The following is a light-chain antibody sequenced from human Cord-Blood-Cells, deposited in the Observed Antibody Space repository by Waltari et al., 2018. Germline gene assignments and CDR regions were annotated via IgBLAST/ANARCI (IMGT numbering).Light chain of an antibody. Sequence: DIQMTQSTSSLSASVGDRVTIPCWASQSISSYVNWYQQKLGKAPKILIFAATSLQSGLPSTLSCRGSGTDFTLTISSLPPADFATYYCQQSYSTPDTCDQGTYLE. J-gene: IGKJ2*01. CDR2: AAT. CDR1: QSISSY. V-gene: IGKV1-39*01. CDR3: QQSYSTPDT.